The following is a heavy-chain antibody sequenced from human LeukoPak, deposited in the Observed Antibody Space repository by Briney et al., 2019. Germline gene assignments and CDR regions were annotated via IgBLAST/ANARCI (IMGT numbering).Heavy chain of an antibody. Sequence: ASVKVSCKASGGTFSSYAISWVRQAPRQGLEWMGGIIPIFGTANYAQKFQGRVTITADESTSTAYMELSSLRSEDTAVYYCARVVADSGYSSSWYQGGAFDIWGQGTMVTVSS. CDR2: IIPIFGTA. CDR3: ARVVADSGYSSSWYQGGAFDI. J-gene: IGHJ3*02. CDR1: GGTFSSYA. D-gene: IGHD6-13*01. V-gene: IGHV1-69*13.